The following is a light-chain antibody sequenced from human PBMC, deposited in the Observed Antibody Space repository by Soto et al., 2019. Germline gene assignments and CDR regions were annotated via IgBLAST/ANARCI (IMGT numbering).Light chain of an antibody. CDR3: ATWDGSLSAYV. CDR1: SSNIGSNT. Sequence: QSVLTQSPSASGTPGQGVTISCSGGSSNIGSNTVDWYQQFPGTAPKLLIYSNIKRPSGVPDRFSGSKSVTSASLAIRGLQSEDEADYFCATWDGSLSAYVFGTGTKLTVL. J-gene: IGLJ1*01. CDR2: SNI. V-gene: IGLV1-44*01.